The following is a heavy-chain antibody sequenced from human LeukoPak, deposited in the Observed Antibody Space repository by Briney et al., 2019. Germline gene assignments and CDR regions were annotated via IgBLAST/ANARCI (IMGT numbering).Heavy chain of an antibody. V-gene: IGHV4-61*02. Sequence: SETLSLTCTVSGGSISSGSYYWSWIRQPAGKGLEWIGRTSGSTNYNPSLKSRVTISVDTSKNQFSLKLGSVTAADTAVYYCARSGTVTIFDYWGQGTLVTVSS. CDR3: ARSGTVTIFDY. CDR2: TSGST. J-gene: IGHJ4*02. CDR1: GGSISSGSYY. D-gene: IGHD4-17*01.